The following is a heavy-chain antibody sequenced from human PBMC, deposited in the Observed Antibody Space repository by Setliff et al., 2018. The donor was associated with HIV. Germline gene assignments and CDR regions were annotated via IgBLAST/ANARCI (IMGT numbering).Heavy chain of an antibody. CDR2: IKQDGSEK. CDR1: GLTFSTYW. Sequence: PGGSLRLSCAAFGLTFSTYWMSWVRQAPGKGLEWVANIKQDGSEKNYMDSVKGRFTISRDDAKNSLYLQMNSLRVEDTAVYYCAREVTSFEAFDLWGQGTMVTVSS. J-gene: IGHJ3*01. V-gene: IGHV3-7*05. CDR3: AREVTSFEAFDL. D-gene: IGHD2-21*02.